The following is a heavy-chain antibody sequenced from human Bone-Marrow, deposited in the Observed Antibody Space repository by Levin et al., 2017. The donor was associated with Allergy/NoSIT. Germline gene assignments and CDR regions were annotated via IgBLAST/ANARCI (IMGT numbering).Heavy chain of an antibody. V-gene: IGHV3-9*01. CDR1: GFTFDDYA. Sequence: SLKISCAASGFTFDDYAMHWVRQAPGKGLEWVSHISWNSAIIAYADSVKGRFTISRDNAKKSLYLQMNSLRPDDTAFYFCAKALSVAVADLVDSWGQGTLVTVSS. J-gene: IGHJ4*02. CDR3: AKALSVAVADLVDS. CDR2: ISWNSAII. D-gene: IGHD6-19*01.